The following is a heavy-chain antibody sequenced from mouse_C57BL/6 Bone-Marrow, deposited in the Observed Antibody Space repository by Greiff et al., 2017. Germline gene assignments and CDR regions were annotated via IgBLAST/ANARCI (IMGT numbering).Heavy chain of an antibody. D-gene: IGHD1-1*01. CDR2: IDPEDGDT. CDR1: GFNIKDYY. Sequence: VQLQQSGAELVRPGASVKLSCTASGFNIKDYYMHWVKQRPEQGLEWIGRIDPEDGDTEYAPKFQGKATMTADTSSNTAYLQLSSLTSEDTAVYYCTTVITTVVAWDYFDYWGQGTTLTVSS. CDR3: TTVITTVVAWDYFDY. V-gene: IGHV14-1*01. J-gene: IGHJ2*01.